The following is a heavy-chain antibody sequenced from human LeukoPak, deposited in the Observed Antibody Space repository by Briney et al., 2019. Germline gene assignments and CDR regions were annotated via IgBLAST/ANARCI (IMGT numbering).Heavy chain of an antibody. D-gene: IGHD1-7*01. CDR3: ARGQTGTIDY. CDR2: IIPIFGTA. V-gene: IGHV1-69*05. Sequence: SVKVSCKASGGTFSSYAISWVRQAPGQGLEWMGRIIPIFGTANYAQKLQGRVTITTDESTSTAYMELSSLRSEDTAVYYCARGQTGTIDYWGQGTLVTVSS. CDR1: GGTFSSYA. J-gene: IGHJ4*02.